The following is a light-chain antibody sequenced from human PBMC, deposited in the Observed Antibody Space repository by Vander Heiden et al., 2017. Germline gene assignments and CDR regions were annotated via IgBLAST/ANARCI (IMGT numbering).Light chain of an antibody. CDR2: KND. V-gene: IGLV1-44*01. J-gene: IGLJ2*01. CDR1: SSNIGSNA. Sequence: QSVLTQPPSTSRPPGQRVTISCSGSSSNIGSNAVNWYQQLPGAAPRLLIYKNDQRPSGVPDRFSGSKSGTSASLSVSGLRSEDEADYYCAAWDDSLTGLVFGGGTKLTVL. CDR3: AAWDDSLTGLV.